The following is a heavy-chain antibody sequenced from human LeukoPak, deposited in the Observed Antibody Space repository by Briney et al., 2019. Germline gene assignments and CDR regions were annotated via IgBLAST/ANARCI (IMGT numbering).Heavy chain of an antibody. V-gene: IGHV3-30*02. CDR1: GFTFSTYI. D-gene: IGHD5-18*01. Sequence: GSLRLSCAASGFTFSTYILHWVRQAPGKGLEWVTFIQYDGSKKYYADSVKGRFTISRDSSKNTLYVQMNSLRAEDTAVYYCAKAPANYVDTAMGTFDYWGQGTLVTVSS. J-gene: IGHJ4*02. CDR2: IQYDGSKK. CDR3: AKAPANYVDTAMGTFDY.